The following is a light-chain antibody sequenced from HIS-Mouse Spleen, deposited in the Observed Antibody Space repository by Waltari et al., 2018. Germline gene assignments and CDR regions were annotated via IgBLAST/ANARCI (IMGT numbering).Light chain of an antibody. CDR3: NSRDSSGNHVV. CDR1: SLRSYY. V-gene: IGLV3-19*01. Sequence: SSELTQEPAVSVALGQTVRIPCQGDSLRSYYASWYQQKPGQAPVLVIYVKNNRPSGIPDRFSGSSSGNTASLTITGAQAEDEADYYCNSRDSSGNHVVFGGGTKLTVL. CDR2: VKN. J-gene: IGLJ2*01.